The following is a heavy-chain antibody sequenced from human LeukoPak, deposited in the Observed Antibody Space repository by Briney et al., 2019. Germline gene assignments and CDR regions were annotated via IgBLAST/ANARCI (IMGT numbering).Heavy chain of an antibody. CDR3: ARGGWNKFDY. CDR1: GGSISSSSYY. Sequence: RAPETLSLTCTVSGGSISSSSYYWGWIRQPPGKGLEWIGFIFYSGTTNYNPSLKSRVTISVDTSKNQFSLKLSSVTAADTAVYYCARGGWNKFDYWGQGTLVTVSS. V-gene: IGHV4-61*05. J-gene: IGHJ4*02. D-gene: IGHD2-15*01. CDR2: IFYSGTT.